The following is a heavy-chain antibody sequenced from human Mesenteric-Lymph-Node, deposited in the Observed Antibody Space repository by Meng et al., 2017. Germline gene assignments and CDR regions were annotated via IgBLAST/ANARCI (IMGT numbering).Heavy chain of an antibody. CDR2: INHSGST. J-gene: IGHJ5*02. V-gene: IGHV4-4*02. CDR1: GGSISSSNW. Sequence: SETLSLTCAVSGGSISSSNWWSWVRQPPGKGLEWIGEINHSGSTNYNPSLKSRVTISVDTSKNQFSLKLSSVTAADTAVYYCARGSGSHTSWGQGTLVTVSS. D-gene: IGHD3-10*01. CDR3: ARGSGSHTS.